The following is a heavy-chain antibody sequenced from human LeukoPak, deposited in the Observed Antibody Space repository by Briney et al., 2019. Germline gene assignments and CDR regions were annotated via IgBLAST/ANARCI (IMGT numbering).Heavy chain of an antibody. CDR2: IYYSGST. CDR3: ARDHGGSRYYYGMDV. J-gene: IGHJ6*02. D-gene: IGHD2/OR15-2a*01. CDR1: GGFDSTYY. Sequence: SETLSLTCTVSGGFDSTYYWSWIRQPPGKGLEWIGYIYYSGSTNYNPSLKSRVTISVDTSKNQSSLKLSSVTAADTAVYYCARDHGGSRYYYGMDVWGQGTTVTVSS. V-gene: IGHV4-59*02.